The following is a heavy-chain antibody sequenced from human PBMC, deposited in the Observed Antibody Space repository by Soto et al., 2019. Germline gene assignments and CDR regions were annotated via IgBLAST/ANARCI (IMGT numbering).Heavy chain of an antibody. CDR1: GGTFSSYT. Sequence: ASVKVSCEASGGTFSSYTISWVRQAPGQGLEWMGRIIPILGIANYAQKFQGRVTITADKSTSTAYMELSSLRSEDTAVYYCARDMGRGGDFDYWGQGTLVTVSS. J-gene: IGHJ4*02. CDR2: IIPILGIA. D-gene: IGHD3-10*01. V-gene: IGHV1-69*04. CDR3: ARDMGRGGDFDY.